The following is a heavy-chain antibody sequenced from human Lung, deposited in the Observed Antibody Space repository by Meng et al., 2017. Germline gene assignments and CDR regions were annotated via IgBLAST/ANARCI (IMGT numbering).Heavy chain of an antibody. CDR1: GLAVSSAA. CDR3: AKEIRPNDY. J-gene: IGHJ4*02. CDR2: INIGGETT. Sequence: GGGWVRGGGWVRLGCGVCGLAVSSAAMGWGRGAAGKGLEWVSSINIGGETTWFADSVKGRFTISRDNSKNTLYLQMNSLRAEDTVVYYCAKEIRPNDYWGQGTLVTVSS. V-gene: IGHV3-23*01.